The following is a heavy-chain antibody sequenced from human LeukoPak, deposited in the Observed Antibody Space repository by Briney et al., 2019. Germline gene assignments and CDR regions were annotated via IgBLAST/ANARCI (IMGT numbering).Heavy chain of an antibody. CDR1: GFILSSYS. V-gene: IGHV3-21*04. CDR2: ISSSSSYI. J-gene: IGHJ6*02. CDR3: ARGGGLDV. Sequence: GGSLRLSCAASGFILSSYSMNWVRQAPGKGLEWVSSISSSSSYIYYADSVKGRFTISRDNAKNSLYLQMSNLRAEDTAVYFCARGGGLDVWGQGATVTVSS. D-gene: IGHD3-16*01.